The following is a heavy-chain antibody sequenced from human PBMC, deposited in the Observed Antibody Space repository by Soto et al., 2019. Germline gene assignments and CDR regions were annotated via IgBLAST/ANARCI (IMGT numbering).Heavy chain of an antibody. CDR1: GFTFSSYW. D-gene: IGHD1-1*01. V-gene: IGHV3-74*01. CDR3: ARERARTTHDAFDI. CDR2: IKSDGSST. Sequence: GGSLRLSCAASGFTFSSYWMHWVRQAPGKGLVWVSRIKSDGSSTSYADSVKGRFTISRDNAKNTLYLQMNSLRAEDTAVYYCARERARTTHDAFDIWGQGTMVTVSS. J-gene: IGHJ3*02.